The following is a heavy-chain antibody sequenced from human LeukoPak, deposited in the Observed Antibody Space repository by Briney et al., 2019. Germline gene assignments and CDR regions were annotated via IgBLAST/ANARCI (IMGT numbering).Heavy chain of an antibody. J-gene: IGHJ3*02. CDR2: IIPILGIA. CDR1: GGTFSSYA. V-gene: IGHV1-69*04. Sequence: GSSVKVSCKASGGTFSSYAISWVRQAPGQGLEWMGRIIPILGIANYAQKFQGSVTITADKSTSTAYMELSSLRSEDTAVYYCARDDRVSAFDIWGQGTMVTVSS. CDR3: ARDDRVSAFDI. D-gene: IGHD6-13*01.